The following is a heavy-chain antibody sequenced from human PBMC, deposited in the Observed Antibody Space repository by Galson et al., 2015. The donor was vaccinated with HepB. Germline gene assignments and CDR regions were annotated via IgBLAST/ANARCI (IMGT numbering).Heavy chain of an antibody. J-gene: IGHJ4*02. Sequence: SLRLSCAASGFTFKTYAMHWVRQAPGKGLEWVAVISYDGSNKYYADSVKGRFTISRDNSKNTLYLQMNSLRAEDMAVHYCATNGDCSSTNCYLPFDYWGQGTLVTVSS. CDR3: ATNGDCSSTNCYLPFDY. V-gene: IGHV3-30*04. CDR2: ISYDGSNK. CDR1: GFTFKTYA. D-gene: IGHD2-2*01.